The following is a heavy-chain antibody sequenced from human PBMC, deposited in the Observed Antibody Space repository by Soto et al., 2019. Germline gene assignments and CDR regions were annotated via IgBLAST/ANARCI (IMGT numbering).Heavy chain of an antibody. CDR2: ISYDGSNR. Sequence: QVQLVESGGGVVQPGRSLRLSCAASGFTFSSYGMHWVRQAPGKWLEWVAHISYDGSNRHYTDSVKGRFTISRDSSKNTLYLQMDSLSGEDAAVYYCAKDTYYHDTSGYYIFDSWGQGTLVTVSS. J-gene: IGHJ4*02. V-gene: IGHV3-30*18. CDR1: GFTFSSYG. CDR3: AKDTYYHDTSGYYIFDS. D-gene: IGHD3-22*01.